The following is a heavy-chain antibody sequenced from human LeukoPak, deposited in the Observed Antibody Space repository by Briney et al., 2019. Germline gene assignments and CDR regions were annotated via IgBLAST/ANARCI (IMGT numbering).Heavy chain of an antibody. V-gene: IGHV1-46*01. D-gene: IGHD6-19*01. Sequence: GASVKVSRKASGYTFTSYYMHWVRQAPGQGLEWMGIINPSGGSTSYAQKFQGRVTMTRDTSTSTVYMELSSLRSEDTAVYYCACGAVAGRWFDPWGQGTLVTVSS. CDR2: INPSGGST. CDR3: ACGAVAGRWFDP. CDR1: GYTFTSYY. J-gene: IGHJ5*02.